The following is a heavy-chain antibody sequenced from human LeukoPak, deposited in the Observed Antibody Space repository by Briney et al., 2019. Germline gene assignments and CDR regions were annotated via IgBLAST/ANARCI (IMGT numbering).Heavy chain of an antibody. D-gene: IGHD2-21*02. Sequence: SETLSLTCAVYGGSFSGYYWSWIRQPPGKGLEWIGEINHSGSTNYNPSLKSRVTISVDTYKNQFSLKLSSVTAADTAVYYCARAVVTAIRYYFDYWGQGTLVTVSS. J-gene: IGHJ4*02. CDR3: ARAVVTAIRYYFDY. CDR2: INHSGST. V-gene: IGHV4-34*01. CDR1: GGSFSGYY.